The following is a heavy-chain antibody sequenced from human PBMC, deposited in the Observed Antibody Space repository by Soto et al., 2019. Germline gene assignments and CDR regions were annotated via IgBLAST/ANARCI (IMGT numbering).Heavy chain of an antibody. Sequence: ASVKVSCKTSDYTFSNYGITWVRQAPGQPLEWLGWISLYSDGTNYAQKFQGRVSMTTDTSTTTAYMELRSLRSDDTAVYYCARVVPGAEAWFGPWGQGTLVTVSS. CDR3: ARVVPGAEAWFGP. D-gene: IGHD2-2*01. CDR1: DYTFSNYG. V-gene: IGHV1-18*01. CDR2: ISLYSDGT. J-gene: IGHJ5*02.